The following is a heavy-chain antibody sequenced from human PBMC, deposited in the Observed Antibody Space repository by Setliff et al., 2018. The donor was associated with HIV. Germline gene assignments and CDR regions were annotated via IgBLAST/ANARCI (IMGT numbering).Heavy chain of an antibody. CDR3: ARGKIVVVPAAMRPFDY. D-gene: IGHD2-2*01. Sequence: GGSLRLSCAASGFAFSSYWMHWVRQAPGKGLVWFSRINSDGSSTSYADSVKGRFTISRDNAKNTLYLQMNSLRAEDTAVYYCARGKIVVVPAAMRPFDYWGQGTLVTVSS. CDR2: INSDGSST. CDR1: GFAFSSYW. J-gene: IGHJ4*02. V-gene: IGHV3-74*01.